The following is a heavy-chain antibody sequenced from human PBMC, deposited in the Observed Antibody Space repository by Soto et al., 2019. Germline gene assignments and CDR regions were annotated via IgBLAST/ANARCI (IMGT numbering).Heavy chain of an antibody. CDR1: GYTLTELS. Sequence: AASVKVSCKVSGYTLTELSMHWVRQAPGKGLEWMGGFDPEDGETIYAQKFQGRVTMTEDTSTDTAYMELSSLRSEDTAVYYCATTYYYDSSGYFYAFDIWGQGTMVTVSS. V-gene: IGHV1-24*01. J-gene: IGHJ3*02. CDR3: ATTYYYDSSGYFYAFDI. CDR2: FDPEDGET. D-gene: IGHD3-22*01.